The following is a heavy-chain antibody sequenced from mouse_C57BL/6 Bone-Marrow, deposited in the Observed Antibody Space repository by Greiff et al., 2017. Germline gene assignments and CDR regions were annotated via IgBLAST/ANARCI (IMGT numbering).Heavy chain of an antibody. CDR2: IYPGDGDT. Sequence: VQLQQSGPELVKPGASVKISCKASGYAFSSSWMNWVKQRPGKGLEWIGRIYPGDGDTNYNGKFKGKATLTADKSSSTAYMQLSSLTSEDSAVYFCARLLTYYYGSSPYYYAMDYWGQGTSVTVSS. V-gene: IGHV1-82*01. CDR1: GYAFSSSW. CDR3: ARLLTYYYGSSPYYYAMDY. D-gene: IGHD1-1*01. J-gene: IGHJ4*01.